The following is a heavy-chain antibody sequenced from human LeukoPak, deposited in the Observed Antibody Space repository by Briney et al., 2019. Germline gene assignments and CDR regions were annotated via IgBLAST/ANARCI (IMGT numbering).Heavy chain of an antibody. CDR3: ARQGVYSLNFDY. CDR1: GGSISSSSYY. Sequence: KPPETLSLTCTVSGGSISSSSYYWGWIRQPPGKGLEWIGSIYYSGSTYYNPSLKSRVTISVDTSKNQFSLKLGSVTAADTAVYFCARQGVYSLNFDYWGQGTLVTVSS. J-gene: IGHJ4*02. V-gene: IGHV4-39*01. CDR2: IYYSGST. D-gene: IGHD6-13*01.